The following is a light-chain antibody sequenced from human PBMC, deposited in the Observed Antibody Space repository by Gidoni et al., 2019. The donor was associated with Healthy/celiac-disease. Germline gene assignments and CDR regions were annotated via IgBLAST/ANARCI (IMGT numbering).Light chain of an antibody. V-gene: IGLV1-40*01. CDR1: RSNIGAGYD. Sequence: QSVLTQPPSVSAAPAQRVTISCTGSRSNIGAGYDVHWYQQLPGTAPKLLIYGTSNRPSGVPDRFSGSKSGTSASLAITGLQSDDEADYYGQSYDSSLSVRVFGGGTKLTVL. J-gene: IGLJ3*02. CDR3: QSYDSSLSVRV. CDR2: GTS.